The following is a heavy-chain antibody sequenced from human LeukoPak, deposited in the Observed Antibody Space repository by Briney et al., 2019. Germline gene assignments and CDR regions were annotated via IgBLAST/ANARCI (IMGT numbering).Heavy chain of an antibody. CDR2: IYYSGST. Sequence: SETLSLTCTVSGGSISSYYWSWIRQPPGKGLEWIGYIYYSGSTNYNPSLKSRVTISVDTSKNQFSLKLSSVTAADTAVYYCARFYGYRYFDYWGQGTLVTVSS. V-gene: IGHV4-59*08. J-gene: IGHJ4*02. CDR3: ARFYGYRYFDY. D-gene: IGHD5-18*01. CDR1: GGSISSYY.